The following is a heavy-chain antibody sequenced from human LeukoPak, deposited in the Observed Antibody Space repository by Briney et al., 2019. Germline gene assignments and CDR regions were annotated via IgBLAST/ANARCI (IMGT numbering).Heavy chain of an antibody. V-gene: IGHV1-24*01. CDR3: ATDQLYYDYVWGSYRRGYFDY. J-gene: IGHJ4*02. CDR1: GYTLTDLS. Sequence: ASVKISCRVSGYTLTDLSMHWVRQAPGKRLEWMGGFDPADGAKIYAQKFQGRVTMTEDTSTDTAYMELSSLRSEDTAVYYCATDQLYYDYVWGSYRRGYFDYWGQGTLVTVSS. D-gene: IGHD3-16*02. CDR2: FDPADGAK.